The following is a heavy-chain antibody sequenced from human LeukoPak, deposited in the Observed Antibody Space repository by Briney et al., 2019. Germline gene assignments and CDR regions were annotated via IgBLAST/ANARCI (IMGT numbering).Heavy chain of an antibody. CDR2: ISGSGGST. J-gene: IGHJ4*02. CDR1: GFTFSTYA. D-gene: IGHD3-22*01. Sequence: GGSLRLSCAVSGFTFSTYAMNWVRQAPGKGLEWVSVISGSGGSTYYADSVKGRFTIFRDNSKNTLYLQMNSLRVEDTAVYYCARDSSGPAYWGQGTLVTVSS. V-gene: IGHV3-23*01. CDR3: ARDSSGPAY.